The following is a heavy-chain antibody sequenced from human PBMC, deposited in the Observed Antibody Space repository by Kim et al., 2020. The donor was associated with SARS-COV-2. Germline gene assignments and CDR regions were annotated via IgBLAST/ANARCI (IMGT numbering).Heavy chain of an antibody. CDR2: ISSSSSYI. Sequence: GGSLRLPCAASGFTFSSYSMNWVRQAPGKGLEWVSSISSSSSYIYYADSVKGRFTISRDNAKNSLYLQMNSLRAEDTAVYYCARDEADSSGYGAFDIWGQGTMVTVSS. CDR3: ARDEADSSGYGAFDI. CDR1: GFTFSSYS. V-gene: IGHV3-21*01. J-gene: IGHJ3*02. D-gene: IGHD3-22*01.